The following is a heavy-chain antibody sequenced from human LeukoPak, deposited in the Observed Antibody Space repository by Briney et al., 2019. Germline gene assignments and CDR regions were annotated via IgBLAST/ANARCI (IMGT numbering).Heavy chain of an antibody. J-gene: IGHJ4*02. Sequence: GGSLRLSCAASGFTFSGSAIHWVRQASGKGLEWVGRIRSKANSYATAYAASVKGRFTISRDDSKNTAYLQMNSLKTEDTAVYHCTSWADSGSYYRGDDYWGQGTLVTVSS. CDR2: IRSKANSYAT. D-gene: IGHD3-10*01. CDR3: TSWADSGSYYRGDDY. CDR1: GFTFSGSA. V-gene: IGHV3-73*01.